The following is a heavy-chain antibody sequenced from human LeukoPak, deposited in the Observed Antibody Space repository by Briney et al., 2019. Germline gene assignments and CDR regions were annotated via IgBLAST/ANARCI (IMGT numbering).Heavy chain of an antibody. CDR1: GFTFSSYA. Sequence: GGSLRLSCAASGFTFSSYAMSWVRQAPGKGLEWVSGISGSGGNTYYAASAKGRFTISRDNSKNTLYLQMKSLRAEDTAVFYCAALVREGNFDYWGQGALVTVSS. V-gene: IGHV3-23*01. CDR2: ISGSGGNT. CDR3: AALVREGNFDY. J-gene: IGHJ4*02. D-gene: IGHD3-10*01.